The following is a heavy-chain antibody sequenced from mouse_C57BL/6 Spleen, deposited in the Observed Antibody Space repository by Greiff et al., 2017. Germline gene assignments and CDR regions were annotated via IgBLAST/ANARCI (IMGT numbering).Heavy chain of an antibody. V-gene: IGHV5-4*01. D-gene: IGHD2-1*01. Sequence: EVQVVESGGGLVKPGGSLKLSCAASGFTFSSYAMSWVRQTPEKRLEWVATISDGGSYTYYPDNVKGRCTISRDNAKNNLYLQMSHLKSEDTAMYYCARGGNYVNFDYWGQGTTLTVSS. CDR1: GFTFSSYA. CDR2: ISDGGSYT. J-gene: IGHJ2*01. CDR3: ARGGNYVNFDY.